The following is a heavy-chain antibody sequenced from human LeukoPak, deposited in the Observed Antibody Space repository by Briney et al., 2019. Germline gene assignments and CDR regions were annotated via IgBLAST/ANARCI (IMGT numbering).Heavy chain of an antibody. D-gene: IGHD3-22*01. CDR2: IYYSGST. CDR3: ARGRYYDSSGGDYYYYYYMDV. V-gene: IGHV4-59*01. Sequence: SETLSLTCTVSGGSMSSYYWSWIRQPPGKGLEWIGYIYYSGSTNYNPSLKSRVTISVDTSKNQFSLKLSSVTAADTAVYYCARGRYYDSSGGDYYYYYYMDVWGKGTTVTVSS. CDR1: GGSMSSYY. J-gene: IGHJ6*03.